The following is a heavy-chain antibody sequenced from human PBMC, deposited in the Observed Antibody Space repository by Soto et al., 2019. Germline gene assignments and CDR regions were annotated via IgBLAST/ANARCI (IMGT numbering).Heavy chain of an antibody. CDR2: ISGSGGST. Sequence: GGALRLSCAASGFTFISYAMSWVRQAPWKGLEWVSAISGSGGSTYYADSVKGRFTISRDNSKNTLYLQMNSLRAEDTAVYYCAKDNHQPSYYYYYGMDVWGQGTTVTVSS. CDR1: GFTFISYA. V-gene: IGHV3-23*01. J-gene: IGHJ6*02. CDR3: AKDNHQPSYYYYYGMDV. D-gene: IGHD2-2*01.